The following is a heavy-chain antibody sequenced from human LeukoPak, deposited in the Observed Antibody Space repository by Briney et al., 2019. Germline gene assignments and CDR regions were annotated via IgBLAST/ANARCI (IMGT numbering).Heavy chain of an antibody. J-gene: IGHJ3*01. CDR2: MFSTGRT. Sequence: SETLSLTCSVSGVSISGDYWSWIRQPPGQGLQWIGYMFSTGRTMSKPSLRSRVTISVDTSKNQFSLNLTSVTAADSAIYYCARGRSISVAPGEALGLWGRGISVIVSS. D-gene: IGHD6-19*01. V-gene: IGHV4-59*01. CDR3: ARGRSISVAPGEALGL. CDR1: GVSISGDY.